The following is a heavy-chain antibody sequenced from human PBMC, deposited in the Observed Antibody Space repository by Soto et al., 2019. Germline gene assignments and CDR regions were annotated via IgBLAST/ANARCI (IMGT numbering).Heavy chain of an antibody. J-gene: IGHJ6*02. V-gene: IGHV1-8*02. CDR1: GYTFTSYD. CDR3: ARGRGHTYDHHGMDV. Sequence: VASVKVSCKAAGYTFTSYDIHWVRQAAGQGLEWMGWMNPNSGNTATAKKFLGRVALTRSTSISTAYMELRNVISDDTAVYFCARGRGHTYDHHGMDVWGQGTTVTVSS. D-gene: IGHD5-12*01. CDR2: MNPNSGNT.